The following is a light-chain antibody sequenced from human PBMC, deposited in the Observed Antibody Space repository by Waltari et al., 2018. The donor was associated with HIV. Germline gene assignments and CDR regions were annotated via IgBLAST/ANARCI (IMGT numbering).Light chain of an antibody. CDR3: AAWADSLNGPV. Sequence: QSVLIQPPSASGTPGQRVSLPCSGRNSTTGSNTVHWYQYIPGTAPKLLIYNHNQRPSGVPDRFSGSKSGTSASLAISGLQSEDEADYFCAAWADSLNGPVFGGGTKLTVL. V-gene: IGLV1-44*01. CDR1: NSTTGSNT. CDR2: NHN. J-gene: IGLJ3*02.